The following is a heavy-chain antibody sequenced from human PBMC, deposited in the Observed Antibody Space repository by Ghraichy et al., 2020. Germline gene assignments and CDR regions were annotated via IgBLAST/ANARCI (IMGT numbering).Heavy chain of an antibody. CDR3: ARVRLDYAFDY. V-gene: IGHV4-59*01. CDR2: IYYSGIT. Sequence: TLSLTCSFSGGSISSYYWSWIRQPPGKGLECIGYIYYSGITNYNPSLKSRVTISVDTSKNQFSLKLTSVTAADTAVYYCARVRLDYAFDYWGQEARVTVSS. D-gene: IGHD4-17*01. CDR1: GGSISSYY. J-gene: IGHJ4*02.